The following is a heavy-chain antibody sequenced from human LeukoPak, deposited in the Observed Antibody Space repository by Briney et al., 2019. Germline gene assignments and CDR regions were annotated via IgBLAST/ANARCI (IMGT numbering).Heavy chain of an antibody. J-gene: IGHJ5*02. D-gene: IGHD2-2*01. CDR2: IYTSGST. CDR1: GASISTYY. Sequence: SETLSLTCTVSGASISTYYRCWIRQPAGEGLEWIGHIYTSGSTDYNTSLQSRVTISVDKSKNQLSLKLSSVTAADTAVYYCAREVVPGVISTVRFDPWGQGTLVTVSS. CDR3: AREVVPGVISTVRFDP. V-gene: IGHV4-4*07.